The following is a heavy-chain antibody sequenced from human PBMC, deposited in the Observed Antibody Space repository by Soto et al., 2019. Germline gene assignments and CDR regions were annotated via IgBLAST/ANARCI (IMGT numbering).Heavy chain of an antibody. Sequence: QVQLVQSGDEVKKPGSSVKVSCKASGGSFSSYAFSWVRQAPGQGLEWMGGIIPSFGTPNYAQRFQGRVTISADESTTTVYTELRRLRSEDTAVYYCARGSSSTVGPTGWFDPWGQGTLVTVSS. D-gene: IGHD1-26*01. CDR1: GGSFSSYA. V-gene: IGHV1-69*01. J-gene: IGHJ5*02. CDR2: IIPSFGTP. CDR3: ARGSSSTVGPTGWFDP.